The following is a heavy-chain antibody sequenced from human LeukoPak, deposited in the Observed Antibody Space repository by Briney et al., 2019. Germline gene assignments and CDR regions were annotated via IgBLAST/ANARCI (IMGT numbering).Heavy chain of an antibody. V-gene: IGHV3-72*01. J-gene: IGHJ4*02. CDR1: GFTFSDHY. CDR2: TRNKANSYTT. CDR3: AREGNSGYGNFDY. Sequence: PGGSLRLSCAASGFTFSDHYMDWVRQAPGKGLEWVGRTRNKANSYTTEYAASVKGRFTISRDDSKNSLYLQMNSLKTEDTAVYYCAREGNSGYGNFDYWGQGTLVTVSS. D-gene: IGHD5-12*01.